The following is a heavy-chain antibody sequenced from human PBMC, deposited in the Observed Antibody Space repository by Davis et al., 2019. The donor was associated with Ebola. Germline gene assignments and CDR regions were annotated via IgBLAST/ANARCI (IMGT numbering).Heavy chain of an antibody. CDR2: IDWDDDK. CDR1: GFSLSTSGMR. D-gene: IGHD4-17*01. J-gene: IGHJ2*01. CDR3: ARIYGDYWYWYFDL. Sequence: SGSTLVKPTQTLTLTCTFSGFSLSTSGMRVSWIRQPPGKALEWLARIDWDDDKFYSTSLKTRLTISKDTSKNQVVLTMTNMDPVDTATYYCARIYGDYWYWYFDLWGRGTLVTVSS. V-gene: IGHV2-70*04.